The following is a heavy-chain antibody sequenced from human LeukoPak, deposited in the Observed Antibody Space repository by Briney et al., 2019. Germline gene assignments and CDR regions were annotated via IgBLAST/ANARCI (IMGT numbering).Heavy chain of an antibody. Sequence: KPSETLSLTCTVSGGSISSSSYYWGWIRQPPGKGLEWIGSIYYSGSTCYNPSLKSRVTISVDTSKNQFSLKLSSVTAADTAVYYCARGGYGYSYGYSFDYWGQGTLVTVSS. CDR1: GGSISSSSYY. J-gene: IGHJ4*02. D-gene: IGHD5-18*01. V-gene: IGHV4-39*07. CDR3: ARGGYGYSYGYSFDY. CDR2: IYYSGST.